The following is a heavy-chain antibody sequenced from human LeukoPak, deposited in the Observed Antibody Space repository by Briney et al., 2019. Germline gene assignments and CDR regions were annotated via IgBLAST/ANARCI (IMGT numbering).Heavy chain of an antibody. J-gene: IGHJ5*02. Sequence: GGSLRLSCAASGFTFSSYSMNWVRQAPGKGLEWVSSISSSSSYIYYTDSVKGRFTISRDNSRNTLSLQMNSLRADDTALYYCAKGGHFSCFDPWGQGTLLTVSS. CDR1: GFTFSSYS. D-gene: IGHD1-26*01. CDR2: ISSSSSYI. CDR3: AKGGHFSCFDP. V-gene: IGHV3-21*04.